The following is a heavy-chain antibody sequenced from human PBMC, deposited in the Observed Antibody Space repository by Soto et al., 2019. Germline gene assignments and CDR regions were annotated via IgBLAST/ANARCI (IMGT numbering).Heavy chain of an antibody. CDR3: AVAVAGPTAIGY. D-gene: IGHD6-19*01. V-gene: IGHV3-74*01. Sequence: GGTLRLSCGAFGCNFSGFCMRCVRQAPGKGLVWVSRINSDGSSTSYADSVKGRFTISRDNAKNTLYLQMNSLRAEDTAVYYCAVAVAGPTAIGYWGQGTLVTVS. CDR1: GCNFSGFC. J-gene: IGHJ4*02. CDR2: INSDGSST.